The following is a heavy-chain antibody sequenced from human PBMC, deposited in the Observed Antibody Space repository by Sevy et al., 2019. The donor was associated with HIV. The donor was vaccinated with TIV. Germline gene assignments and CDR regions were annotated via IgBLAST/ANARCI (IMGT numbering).Heavy chain of an antibody. D-gene: IGHD2-8*01. CDR1: GFTPSTYG. J-gene: IGHJ4*02. CDR2: IGYDGNNK. CDR3: ARDPRMYGDYLLAYFDY. Sequence: GVSLRLSCAGSGFTPSTYGMHWVRQAPGKGLEWMAVIGYDGNNKYYADSVKGRFTISRDNSKNTLFLQMDSLRAEDTAVYYCARDPRMYGDYLLAYFDYWGQGALVTVSS. V-gene: IGHV3-33*01.